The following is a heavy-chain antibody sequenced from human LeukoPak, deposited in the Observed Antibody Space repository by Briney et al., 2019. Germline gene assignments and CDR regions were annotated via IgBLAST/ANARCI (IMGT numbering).Heavy chain of an antibody. CDR1: GFTFSSYA. Sequence: GRSLRLSCAASGFTFSSYAMHWVRQAPGKGLEWVAVISYDGSNKYYADSVKGRFTISRDNSKNTLYLQMNSLRAEDTAVYYCARDYYDFWSGYYLYWGQGTLVTVSS. CDR2: ISYDGSNK. J-gene: IGHJ4*02. V-gene: IGHV3-30*01. CDR3: ARDYYDFWSGYYLY. D-gene: IGHD3-3*01.